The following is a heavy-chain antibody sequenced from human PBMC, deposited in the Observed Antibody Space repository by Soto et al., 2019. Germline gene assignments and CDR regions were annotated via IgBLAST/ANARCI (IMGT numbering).Heavy chain of an antibody. CDR1: GYSISTFY. V-gene: IGHV4-59*01. J-gene: IGHJ4*02. CDR3: ARGRTVRNYADDSSDYFYFFDS. D-gene: IGHD3-22*01. CDR2: VYYTGST. Sequence: XETLSLTCTVSGYSISTFYWGWMRQSPGKELDWIGYVYYTGSTNYNPSLKSRVTISVDRSKNQFSLKLTSANAADTAVYYCARGRTVRNYADDSSDYFYFFDSWGQGTQATVSS.